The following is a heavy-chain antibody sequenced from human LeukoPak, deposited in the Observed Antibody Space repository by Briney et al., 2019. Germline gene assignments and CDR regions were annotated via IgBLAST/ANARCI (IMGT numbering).Heavy chain of an antibody. D-gene: IGHD3-22*01. J-gene: IGHJ4*02. CDR3: ARGQGGTMIPDY. CDR1: GGSFSGYY. CDR2: INHSGST. Sequence: SETLSLTCAVYGGSFSGYYWSWIRQPPGKGLEWIGEINHSGSTNYNPSLKSRVTISVDTSKNQFSLKLSSVTAADTAVYYCARGQGGTMIPDYCGQGTLVTVSS. V-gene: IGHV4-34*01.